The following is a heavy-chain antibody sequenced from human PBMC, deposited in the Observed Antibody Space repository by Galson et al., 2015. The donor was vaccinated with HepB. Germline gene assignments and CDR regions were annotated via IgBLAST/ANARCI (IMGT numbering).Heavy chain of an antibody. Sequence: SVKVSCKASGYTFTGYYMHWVRQAPGQGLEWMGRINPNSGGTNYAQKFQGRVTMTRDTSISTAYMELSRLRSDDTAVYYCAELGYCSSTSCTRGLGRDYWGQGTLVTVSS. CDR2: INPNSGGT. CDR1: GYTFTGYY. J-gene: IGHJ4*02. V-gene: IGHV1-2*06. D-gene: IGHD2-2*01. CDR3: AELGYCSSTSCTRGLGRDY.